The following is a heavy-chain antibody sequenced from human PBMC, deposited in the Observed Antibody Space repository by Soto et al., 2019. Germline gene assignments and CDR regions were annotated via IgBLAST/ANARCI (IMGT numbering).Heavy chain of an antibody. V-gene: IGHV3-7*01. CDR3: ARDQLYYNDISGRPLNAFDV. Sequence: GGSLRLSCAASGFTFSPCYMSWVRQAPGKGLEWLAMTTQDGNDKHYVDSVRGRFTISRDSAKNSMYLQMNSLRAEDTAVYYCARDQLYYNDISGRPLNAFDVWGQGTMVTVSS. J-gene: IGHJ3*01. CDR2: TTQDGNDK. D-gene: IGHD3-22*01. CDR1: GFTFSPCY.